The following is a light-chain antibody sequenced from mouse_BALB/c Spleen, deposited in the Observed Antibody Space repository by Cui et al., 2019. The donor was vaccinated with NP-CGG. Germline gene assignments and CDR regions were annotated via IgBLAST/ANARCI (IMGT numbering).Light chain of an antibody. J-gene: IGLJ1*01. CDR1: IGAVTTTNY. V-gene: IGLV1*01. CDR2: GTN. Sequence: QAVVTQEYALTTSPGETVTLTCRSSIGAVTTTNYANWVQEKPDHLFTGLIGGTNNRAPGVPARFSGSPIGDKAALTITGAQTEDEAIYFCALWYSNHWVFGGGTKLTVL. CDR3: ALWYSNHWV.